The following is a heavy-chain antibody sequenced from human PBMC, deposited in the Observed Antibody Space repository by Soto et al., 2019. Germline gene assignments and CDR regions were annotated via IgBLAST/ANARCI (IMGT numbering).Heavy chain of an antibody. CDR3: TTELNDMQAFDI. Sequence: QVQLVESGGGVVQPGRSLRLSCVASGFTCSNYGMHWVRQAPGKGLEWVAMTWNDGSNKYYADSVKDRFTISRDNSKNTLYLQMNSQRDEDSAVYYCTTELNDMQAFDIWGRGTMVTVSS. V-gene: IGHV3-33*01. CDR1: GFTCSNYG. J-gene: IGHJ3*02. D-gene: IGHD1-1*01. CDR2: TWNDGSNK.